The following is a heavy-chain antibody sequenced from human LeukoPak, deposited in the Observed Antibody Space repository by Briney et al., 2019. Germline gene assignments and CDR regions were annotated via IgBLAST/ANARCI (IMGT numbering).Heavy chain of an antibody. CDR3: AKEAYYGGNSGFDY. V-gene: IGHV3-30*02. CDR2: IRYDGSNK. Sequence: GGSLRLSCAASGFTFSSYGMHWVRQAPGKGLEWVAFIRYDGSNKYYADSVKGRFTISRDSSKNTLYLQMNSLRAEDTAVYYCAKEAYYGGNSGFDYWGQGTLVTVSS. CDR1: GFTFSSYG. D-gene: IGHD4-23*01. J-gene: IGHJ4*02.